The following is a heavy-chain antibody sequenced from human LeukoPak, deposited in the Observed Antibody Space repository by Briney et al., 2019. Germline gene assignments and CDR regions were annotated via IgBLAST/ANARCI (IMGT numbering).Heavy chain of an antibody. CDR3: ARGTGYRVFDY. CDR1: GFTFSSYW. V-gene: IGHV3-74*01. Sequence: GGSLRLSCAASGFTFSSYWMHWVRQAPGKGLVWVSRINSDGSSTSYADSAKGRFTISRDNAKNTLYLQMNSLRADDTAVYYCARGTGYRVFDYWGQGTLVTVSS. CDR2: INSDGSST. J-gene: IGHJ4*02. D-gene: IGHD3-9*01.